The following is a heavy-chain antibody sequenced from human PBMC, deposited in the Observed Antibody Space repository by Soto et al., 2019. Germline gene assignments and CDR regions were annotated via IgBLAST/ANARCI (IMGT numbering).Heavy chain of an antibody. CDR3: ARDGVPLGDYYYYYGMDV. CDR2: ISSSSSYT. Sequence: PGGSLRLSCAASGFTFSDYYMSWIRQAPGKGLEWVSYISSSSSYTNYADSVKGRFTISRDNAKNSLYLQMNSLRAEDTAVYYCARDGVPLGDYYYYYGMDVWGQGTTVTVSS. D-gene: IGHD3-3*01. J-gene: IGHJ6*02. V-gene: IGHV3-11*06. CDR1: GFTFSDYY.